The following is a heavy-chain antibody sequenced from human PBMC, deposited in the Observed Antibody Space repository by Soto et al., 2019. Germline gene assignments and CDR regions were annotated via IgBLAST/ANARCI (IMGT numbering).Heavy chain of an antibody. CDR1: GGSISSSYW. CDR2: IYHSGST. J-gene: IGHJ4*02. Sequence: SETLSLTCAVSGGSISSSYWWSWARQAPGKGLEWIGEIYHSGSTNYNPNPSLKSRVTISVDKSKQQFSLKWNSVTAADTAVYYCARVGMLRGAPFDYWGQGTLVTVSS. CDR3: ARVGMLRGAPFDY. V-gene: IGHV4-4*02. D-gene: IGHD3-10*01.